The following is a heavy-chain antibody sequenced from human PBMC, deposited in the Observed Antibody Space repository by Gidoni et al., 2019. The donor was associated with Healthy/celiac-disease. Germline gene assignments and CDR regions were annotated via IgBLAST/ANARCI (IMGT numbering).Heavy chain of an antibody. CDR3: ARESGYDYVWGSYLDY. V-gene: IGHV3-48*02. J-gene: IGHJ4*02. D-gene: IGHD3-16*02. CDR1: GFTFSSYS. CDR2: ISSSSSTI. Sequence: EVQLVESGGGLVQPGGSLRLSCAASGFTFSSYSMNGVRQAPGKGLEWVSYISSSSSTIYYADSVKGRFTISRDNAKNSLYLQMNSLRDEDTAVYYCARESGYDYVWGSYLDYWGQGTLVTVSS.